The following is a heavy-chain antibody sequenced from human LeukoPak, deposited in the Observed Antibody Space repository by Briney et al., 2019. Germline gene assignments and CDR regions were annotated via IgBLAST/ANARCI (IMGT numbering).Heavy chain of an antibody. J-gene: IGHJ6*03. CDR3: ARDRDFWSGYSYYYYYYMDV. Sequence: GGSLRLCCAASGFTFSSYSMNWVRQAPGKGLEWVSSISSSSSYIYYADSVKVRFTISRDNAKNSLYLQMNSLRAEDTAVYYCARDRDFWSGYSYYYYYYMDVWGKGTTVTVSS. CDR1: GFTFSSYS. D-gene: IGHD3-3*01. CDR2: ISSSSSYI. V-gene: IGHV3-21*01.